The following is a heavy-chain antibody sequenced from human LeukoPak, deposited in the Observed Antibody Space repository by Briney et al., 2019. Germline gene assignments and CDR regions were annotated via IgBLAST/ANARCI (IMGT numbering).Heavy chain of an antibody. CDR3: ARVREPYYDFWSGYYSGYWFDP. CDR2: ISAYNGNT. J-gene: IGHJ5*02. V-gene: IGHV1-18*01. D-gene: IGHD3-3*01. CDR1: GYTFTSYG. Sequence: ASVMVSCKASGYTFTSYGISWVRQAPGQGLEWMGWISAYNGNTNYAQKLQGRVTMTTDTSTSTAYMELRSLRSDDTAVYYCARVREPYYDFWSGYYSGYWFDPWGQGTLVTVSS.